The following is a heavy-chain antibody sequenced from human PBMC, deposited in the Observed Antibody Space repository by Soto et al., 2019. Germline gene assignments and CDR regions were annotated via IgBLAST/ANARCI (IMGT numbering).Heavy chain of an antibody. CDR2: IIPIFGTA. Sequence: SVKVSCKDSGGTFSSYAISWVRQAPVQGLEWMGGIIPIFGTANYAQKFQGRVTITADKSTSTAYMELSSLRSEDTAVYYCARTYYYDSSGYYRGPYYFDYWGQGTLVTVYS. D-gene: IGHD3-22*01. CDR3: ARTYYYDSSGYYRGPYYFDY. V-gene: IGHV1-69*06. J-gene: IGHJ4*02. CDR1: GGTFSSYA.